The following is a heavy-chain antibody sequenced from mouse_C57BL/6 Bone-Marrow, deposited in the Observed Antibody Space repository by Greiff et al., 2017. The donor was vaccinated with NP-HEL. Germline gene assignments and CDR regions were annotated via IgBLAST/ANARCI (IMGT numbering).Heavy chain of an antibody. CDR2: INPNYGTT. J-gene: IGHJ1*03. CDR1: GYSFTDYN. Sequence: VQLKESGPELVKPGASVKISCKASGYSFTDYNMNWVKQSNGKSLEWIGVINPNYGTTSYNQKFKGKATLTVDQSSSTAYMQLNSLTSEDSAVYYCARETYYSNFDWYFDVWGTGTTVTVSS. D-gene: IGHD2-5*01. CDR3: ARETYYSNFDWYFDV. V-gene: IGHV1-39*01.